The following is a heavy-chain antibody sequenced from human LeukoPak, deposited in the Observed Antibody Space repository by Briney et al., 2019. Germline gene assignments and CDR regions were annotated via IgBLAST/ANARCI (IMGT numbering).Heavy chain of an antibody. Sequence: PSETLSLTCTVSGGSISSYYWSWIRQPPGKGLEWIGYIYYSGSTNYNPSPKSRVTISVDTSKNQFSLKLSSVTAADTAVYYCARSRGGTTDTWGQGTLVTVSS. CDR3: ARSRGGTTDT. CDR2: IYYSGST. J-gene: IGHJ5*02. D-gene: IGHD1-1*01. CDR1: GGSISSYY. V-gene: IGHV4-59*01.